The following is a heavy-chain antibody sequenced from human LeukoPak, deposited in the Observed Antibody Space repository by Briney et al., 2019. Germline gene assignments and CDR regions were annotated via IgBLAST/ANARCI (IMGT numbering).Heavy chain of an antibody. J-gene: IGHJ5*02. D-gene: IGHD3-22*01. CDR1: GGSFSGYY. Sequence: PSETLSLTCAVYGGSFSGYYWSWIRQPPGKGGEGIREINHSGSTNYNPSLKSGVTISVDTSKHQFSLKLSSVTAADTAVYYCARGHHSSGYYYNNWFDPWGQGTLVTVSS. CDR3: ARGHHSSGYYYNNWFDP. V-gene: IGHV4-34*01. CDR2: INHSGST.